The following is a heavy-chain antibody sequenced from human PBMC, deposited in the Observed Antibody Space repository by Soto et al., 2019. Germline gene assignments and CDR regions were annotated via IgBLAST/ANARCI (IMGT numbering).Heavy chain of an antibody. V-gene: IGHV1-18*01. J-gene: IGHJ3*01. CDR3: ARGTGGNWAAFDV. Sequence: QVQLVQSGAEVKKPGASVKVSCKASGYTFSSYAITWVRQAPGQGLEWMGWISAYNDNTNYAQNLQGRVTMTADPSTSTAYMELGSLRSDDTAVYYCARGTGGNWAAFDVWGQGTMVTVSS. CDR1: GYTFSSYA. D-gene: IGHD2-15*01. CDR2: ISAYNDNT.